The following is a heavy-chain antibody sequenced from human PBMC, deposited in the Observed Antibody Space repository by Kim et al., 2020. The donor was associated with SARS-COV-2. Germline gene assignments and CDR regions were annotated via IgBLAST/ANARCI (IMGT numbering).Heavy chain of an antibody. Sequence: GGSLRLSCAASGFTFSSYDIHWVRQAPGKGLEWVGVISSDGNNKYYADSVRGRFTISRDNLKNTVYLQMNNLRVEDTSTYYCARSHQAHLVTFAYWGQGTLVTV. J-gene: IGHJ4*02. CDR1: GFTFSSYD. CDR2: ISSDGNNK. D-gene: IGHD6-13*01. V-gene: IGHV3-30-3*01. CDR3: ARSHQAHLVTFAY.